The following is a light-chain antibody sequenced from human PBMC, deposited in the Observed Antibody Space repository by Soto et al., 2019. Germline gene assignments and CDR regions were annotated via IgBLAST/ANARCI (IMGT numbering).Light chain of an antibody. J-gene: IGKJ3*01. Sequence: EIVLTQSPGTLSLSPGERATLSCRASQSVSSSYLAWYQQKPGQAPRLLIYGASSRATGIPDRFSGSGSGPDFTLTISRLEPEDFAVYYCQQYGSSIFTFGPGTKVAIK. CDR3: QQYGSSIFT. CDR2: GAS. V-gene: IGKV3-20*01. CDR1: QSVSSSY.